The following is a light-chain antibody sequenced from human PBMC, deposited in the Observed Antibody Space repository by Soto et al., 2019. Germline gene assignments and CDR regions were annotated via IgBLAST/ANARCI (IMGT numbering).Light chain of an antibody. Sequence: AIQRTNSLSSLSASVGDIVTISCLASQGIGNALGWYQQKPGKPPKVLIYGASNLQSGVPPRFSGSGSGTDFTLAISSLQPEDSATYYCLKDINYPWTCGQGNKGDIK. CDR2: GAS. CDR3: LKDINYPWT. CDR1: QGIGNA. V-gene: IGKV1-6*01. J-gene: IGKJ1*01.